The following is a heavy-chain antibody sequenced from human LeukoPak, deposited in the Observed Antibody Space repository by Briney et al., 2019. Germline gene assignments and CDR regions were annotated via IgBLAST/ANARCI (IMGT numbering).Heavy chain of an antibody. CDR2: IYHRGSA. Sequence: PSETLSLTCTVSGGSISSYYWTWIRQPPGKGLEWIGYIYHRGSANYNPSLKGRVTISVDTSKNQFSLTLSSVTAADTAVYYCARAGDYYVSGSYLGYWGQGTRVTVSS. CDR1: GGSISSYY. J-gene: IGHJ4*02. V-gene: IGHV4-59*01. CDR3: ARAGDYYVSGSYLGY. D-gene: IGHD3-10*01.